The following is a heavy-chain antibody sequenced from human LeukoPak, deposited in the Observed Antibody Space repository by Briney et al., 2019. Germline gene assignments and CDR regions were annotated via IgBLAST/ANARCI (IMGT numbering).Heavy chain of an antibody. CDR3: AKLAQDIVVVVAATPEFDY. D-gene: IGHD2-15*01. CDR1: GFTVSSNY. CDR2: IYSGGST. J-gene: IGHJ4*02. Sequence: PGGSLRLSCAASGFTVSSNYMSWVRQAPGKGLEWVSVIYSGGSTYYADSVKGRFTISRDNSKNTLYLQMNSLRAEDTAVYYCAKLAQDIVVVVAATPEFDYWGQGTLVTVSS. V-gene: IGHV3-53*01.